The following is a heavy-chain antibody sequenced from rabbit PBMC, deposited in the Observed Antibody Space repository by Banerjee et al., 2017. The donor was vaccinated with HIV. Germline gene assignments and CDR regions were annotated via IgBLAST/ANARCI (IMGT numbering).Heavy chain of an antibody. J-gene: IGHJ4*01. Sequence: QEYLEESGGDLVKPEGSLTLTCTASGFSFSLKYVMRWVRQAPGKGLEWIASIYTDNDSTWYASWAKGRFTISKTSSTTVTLQMTSLTAADTATYFCAGDPWSGWNLWGQGTLVT. D-gene: IGHD4-1*01. CDR2: IYTDNDST. V-gene: IGHV1S45*01. CDR1: GFSFSLKYV. CDR3: AGDPWSGWNL.